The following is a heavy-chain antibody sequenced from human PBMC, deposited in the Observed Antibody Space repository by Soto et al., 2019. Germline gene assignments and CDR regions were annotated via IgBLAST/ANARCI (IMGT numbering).Heavy chain of an antibody. V-gene: IGHV4-34*01. CDR3: ARTKNGAPGWKGYSSSWYSDY. Sequence: PSETLSLTCAVYGGSFSGYYWSWIRQPPGKGLEWIGEINHSGSTNYNPSLKSRVTISVDTSKNQFSLKLSSVTASDTAMYYCARTKNGAPGWKGYSSSWYSDYWGQGTLVTVSS. CDR2: INHSGST. CDR1: GGSFSGYY. J-gene: IGHJ4*02. D-gene: IGHD6-13*01.